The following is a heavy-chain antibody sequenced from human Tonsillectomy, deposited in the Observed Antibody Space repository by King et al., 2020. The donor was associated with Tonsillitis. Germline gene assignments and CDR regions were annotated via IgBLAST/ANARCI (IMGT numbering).Heavy chain of an antibody. Sequence: VQLVQSGGGLVQPGGSLRLSCAASGFTFRSYWMSWVRQAPAKGLEWVANKKQDGSEKYYADSVKGRFTISRDNAKNSLFLQMNSLRAEDTGVYFCARDIEVVPATMHQYYYGLDVWGQGTTVTVSS. V-gene: IGHV3-7*01. CDR2: KKQDGSEK. J-gene: IGHJ6*02. CDR1: GFTFRSYW. CDR3: ARDIEVVPATMHQYYYGLDV. D-gene: IGHD2-2*01.